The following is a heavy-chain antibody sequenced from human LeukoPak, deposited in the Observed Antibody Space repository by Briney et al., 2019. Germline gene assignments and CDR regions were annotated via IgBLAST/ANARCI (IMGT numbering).Heavy chain of an antibody. J-gene: IGHJ4*02. Sequence: GGSLRLSCAASGFTFSSYSMNWVRQAPGKGLEWVSAISGSGGSTYYADSVKGRFTISRDNSKNTLHLEMNSLRDEDTAVYYCARDPLSSNSLFHFDYWGQGTLVSVSS. CDR2: ISGSGGST. CDR1: GFTFSSYS. D-gene: IGHD4-11*01. CDR3: ARDPLSSNSLFHFDY. V-gene: IGHV3-23*01.